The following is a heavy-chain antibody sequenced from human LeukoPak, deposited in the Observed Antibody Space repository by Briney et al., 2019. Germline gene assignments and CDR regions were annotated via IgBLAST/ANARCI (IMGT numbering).Heavy chain of an antibody. J-gene: IGHJ4*02. CDR1: GFTFSSYA. CDR2: IRYDGSNK. V-gene: IGHV3-30*02. CDR3: AKGYGGSYYAPFDY. D-gene: IGHD1-26*01. Sequence: GGSLRLSCAASGFTFSSYAMSWVRQAPGKGLEWVAFIRYDGSNKYYVDSVKGRFTISRDNSKNTLYLQMNSLRAEDTAVYYCAKGYGGSYYAPFDYWGQGTLVTVSS.